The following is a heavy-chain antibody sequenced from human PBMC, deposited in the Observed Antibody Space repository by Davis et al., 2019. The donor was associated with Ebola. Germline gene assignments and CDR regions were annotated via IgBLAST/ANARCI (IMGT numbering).Heavy chain of an antibody. Sequence: PGGSLRLSCAASGFTFSTYAMSWVRQAPGKGLEWVSVISGSAGSAYYADSVKGRFTISRDNSKNTLYLQMNSLRAEDTAVYYCAKDGSDYDFWSAYVPHYYYYGMDVWGQGTTVTVSS. CDR3: AKDGSDYDFWSAYVPHYYYYGMDV. J-gene: IGHJ6*02. CDR2: ISGSAGSA. D-gene: IGHD3-3*01. CDR1: GFTFSTYA. V-gene: IGHV3-23*01.